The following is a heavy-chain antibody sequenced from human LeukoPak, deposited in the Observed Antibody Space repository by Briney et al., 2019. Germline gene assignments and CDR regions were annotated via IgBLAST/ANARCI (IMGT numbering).Heavy chain of an antibody. D-gene: IGHD6-19*01. CDR2: ISRESNDI. CDR3: AKDLSQWPTGMDV. J-gene: IGHJ6*02. Sequence: KPGGSLRLSCAASGFTFSSYTLNWVRPAPGKGLEWVSSISRESNDIYYADSVKGRFTISRDNAKNSLYLQMNSLRAEDTAVYYCAKDLSQWPTGMDVWGQGTTVTVSS. V-gene: IGHV3-21*04. CDR1: GFTFSSYT.